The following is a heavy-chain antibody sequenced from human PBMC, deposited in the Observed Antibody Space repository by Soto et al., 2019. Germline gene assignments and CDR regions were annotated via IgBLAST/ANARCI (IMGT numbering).Heavy chain of an antibody. CDR1: GFTVSSNY. J-gene: IGHJ6*03. CDR3: ARPYGDLPGEDYYYYMDV. D-gene: IGHD4-17*01. V-gene: IGHV3-66*04. CDR2: IYSGGST. Sequence: GGSLRLSCAASGFTVSSNYMSWVRQAPGKGLEWVSVIYSGGSTYYADSVKGRFTISRDNSKNTLYLQMNSLRAEDTAVYYCARPYGDLPGEDYYYYMDVWGKGTTVTVSS.